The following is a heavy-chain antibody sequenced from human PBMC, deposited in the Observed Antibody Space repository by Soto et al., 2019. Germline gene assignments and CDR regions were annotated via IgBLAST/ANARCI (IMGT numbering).Heavy chain of an antibody. D-gene: IGHD6-13*01. J-gene: IGHJ4*02. CDR2: IYHSGST. Sequence: SETLSLTCAVSGYSISIGYYCGWIRQPPGKGLEWIGSIYHSGSTYYNPSLKSRVTISVDTSKDQFSLKLSSVTAADTAVYYCAREWVAAESFDYWGQGTLVTVSS. CDR3: AREWVAAESFDY. CDR1: GYSISIGYY. V-gene: IGHV4-38-2*02.